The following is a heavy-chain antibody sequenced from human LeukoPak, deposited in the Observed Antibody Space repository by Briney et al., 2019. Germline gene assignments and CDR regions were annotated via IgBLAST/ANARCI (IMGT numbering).Heavy chain of an antibody. CDR1: GYTFTTHW. J-gene: IGHJ4*02. V-gene: IGHV5-51*01. Sequence: GESLKISCKGSGYTFTTHWIGWVRQMPGKGLEWMAIIYPGDSDIRYSPSFQGQVSISVDRSINTAYLQWSSLEASDTAMYYCARATRQGSSSRGGYVDYWGQGTLVTVSS. CDR3: ARATRQGSSSRGGYVDY. CDR2: IYPGDSDI. D-gene: IGHD6-13*01.